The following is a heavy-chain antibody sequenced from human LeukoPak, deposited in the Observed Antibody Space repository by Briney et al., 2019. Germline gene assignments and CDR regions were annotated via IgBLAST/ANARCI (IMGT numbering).Heavy chain of an antibody. V-gene: IGHV3-33*01. CDR2: IWYDGSNK. CDR3: ARDVVYSGYAPDY. Sequence: PGGSLRLSCAASGFTFSSYGMHWVRQAPGKGLEWVAVIWYDGSNKYYADSVKGRFTISRDNSKNTLYLQMNSLRAEDTAVYYCARDVVYSGYAPDYWGQGTLVTVSS. CDR1: GFTFSSYG. J-gene: IGHJ4*02. D-gene: IGHD5-12*01.